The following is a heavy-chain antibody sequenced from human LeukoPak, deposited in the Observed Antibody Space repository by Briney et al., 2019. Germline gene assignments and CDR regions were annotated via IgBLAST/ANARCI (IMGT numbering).Heavy chain of an antibody. D-gene: IGHD3-10*01. J-gene: IGHJ4*02. Sequence: PGGSLRLCCAAPGFTFSTYAMTWLPQAQGKGREWVSSLSGVGGYTYYADLVKGRFTISRDNSNNTLYLPMNSLRAEDTAVYYCAKGLDGSGSYSPLDYWGQGTLVTVSS. CDR1: GFTFSTYA. CDR3: AKGLDGSGSYSPLDY. V-gene: IGHV3-23*01. CDR2: LSGVGGYT.